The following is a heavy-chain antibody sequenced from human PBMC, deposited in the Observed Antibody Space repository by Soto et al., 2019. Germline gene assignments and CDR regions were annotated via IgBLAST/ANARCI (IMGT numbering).Heavy chain of an antibody. V-gene: IGHV5-10-1*01. CDR2: IDPSDSYI. CDR1: GYSFTSSW. J-gene: IGHJ4*02. Sequence: GESLKIXCQGSGYSFTSSWISWVRQMPGEGLEWMGRIDPSDSYINYSPSFQGRVTISADKSISTAYPQWSSLKASDTAMYYCARRGSSSSFFYDSWGQGTLVTVSS. CDR3: ARRGSSSSFFYDS. D-gene: IGHD6-6*01.